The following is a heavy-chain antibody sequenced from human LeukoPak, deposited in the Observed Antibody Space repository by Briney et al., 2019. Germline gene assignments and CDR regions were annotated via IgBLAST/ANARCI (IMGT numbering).Heavy chain of an antibody. D-gene: IGHD3-22*01. Sequence: SETLSLTCTVSGGSITGSSYYWGWIRQPPGKGLEWLGSMYYSGSTYYNPSLKSRLTISVDTSKNQFSLKLTSVTAADTAVYYCARQYYDNTGYYYFDYWGQGTLVTVSS. CDR2: MYYSGST. V-gene: IGHV4-39*01. CDR1: GGSITGSSYY. CDR3: ARQYYDNTGYYYFDY. J-gene: IGHJ4*02.